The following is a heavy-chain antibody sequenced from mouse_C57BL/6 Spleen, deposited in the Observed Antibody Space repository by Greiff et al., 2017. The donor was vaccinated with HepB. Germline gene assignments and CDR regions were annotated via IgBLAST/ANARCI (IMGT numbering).Heavy chain of an antibody. Sequence: VQLQQSGAELVRPGASVKLSCTASGFNIKDDYRHWVKQRPEQGLEWIGWIDPENGDTEYASKFQGKATITADTSSNTAYLQLSSLTSEDTAVYYCTTYYYGMAWGTGTTVTVSS. V-gene: IGHV14-4*01. CDR2: IDPENGDT. CDR3: TTYYYGMA. D-gene: IGHD1-1*01. CDR1: GFNIKDDY. J-gene: IGHJ1*03.